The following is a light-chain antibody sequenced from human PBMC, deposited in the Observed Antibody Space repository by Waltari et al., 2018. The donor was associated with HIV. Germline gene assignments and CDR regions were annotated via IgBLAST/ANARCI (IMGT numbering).Light chain of an antibody. CDR3: LTYVSKTSTWQ. CDR2: HVS. V-gene: IGLV2-23*02. J-gene: IGLJ3*02. CDR1: DIDIGNYNL. Sequence: QSALTPPASVSGTPGQSVPTTCTGTDIDIGNYNLVPWFQQHPGKAPKLLIYHVSKRPSGVSSRFSGSKSGYFASLTISGLLTEDESSYYCLTYVSKTSTWQFGGGTYLTV.